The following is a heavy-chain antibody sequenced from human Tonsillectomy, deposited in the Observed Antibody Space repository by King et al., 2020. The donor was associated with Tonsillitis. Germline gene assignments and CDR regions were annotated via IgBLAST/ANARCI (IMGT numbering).Heavy chain of an antibody. CDR1: GFTFSSFA. CDR2: ISGTSSST. J-gene: IGHJ6*03. V-gene: IGHV3-23*04. Sequence: VQLVESGGGLAQPGGSLRLSCAASGFTFSSFAMNWVRQAPGKGLEWVSGISGTSSSTYYADSVKGRFTISRDNSKNTLYLQVNSLRAEDTAVYYCAKDGGYSGHDRTYFYYYYMDVWGKGTTVTVSS. CDR3: AKDGGYSGHDRTYFYYYYMDV. D-gene: IGHD5-12*01.